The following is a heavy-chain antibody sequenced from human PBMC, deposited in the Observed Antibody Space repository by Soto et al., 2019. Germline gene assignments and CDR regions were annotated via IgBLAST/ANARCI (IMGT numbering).Heavy chain of an antibody. CDR3: ASVGRYCSCGICPQDY. CDR1: GYNFTGYY. Sequence: VKVSCKASGYNFTGYYMHWVRQAPGQGLEWMGWINPNSGGTNYAQKFQGRVTMTRDTSISTAYMELSRLRSDDTAGYYCASVGRYCSCGICPQDYWGHGTWFPVSS. CDR2: INPNSGGT. V-gene: IGHV1-2*02. D-gene: IGHD2-15*01. J-gene: IGHJ4*01.